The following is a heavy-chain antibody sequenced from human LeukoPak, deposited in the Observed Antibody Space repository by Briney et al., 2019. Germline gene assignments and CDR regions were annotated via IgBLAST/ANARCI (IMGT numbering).Heavy chain of an antibody. J-gene: IGHJ4*02. Sequence: GGSLTLSCSFSGLVASSNYMAWVRQAPGKGLQWISFIYGGGNTLYADSVMGRFSISRDSSKTTLYLQMNSLRAEDTAVYYCATGGRSGMAFDFWGQGTLVTVSS. V-gene: IGHV3-53*01. CDR1: GLVASSNY. D-gene: IGHD5-24*01. CDR3: ATGGRSGMAFDF. CDR2: IYGGGNT.